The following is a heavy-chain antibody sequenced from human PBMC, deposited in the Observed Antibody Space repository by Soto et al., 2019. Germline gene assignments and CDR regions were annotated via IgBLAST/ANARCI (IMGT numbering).Heavy chain of an antibody. Sequence: GGSLRLSCAASGFTFSSYAMSWVRQAPGKGLEWVSAISGSGGSTYYADSVKGRFTISRDNSKNTLYLQMNSLRAEDTAVYYCAKDSGYCSSTSCWPYYYGMDVWGQGTTVTVSS. D-gene: IGHD2-2*03. CDR2: ISGSGGST. J-gene: IGHJ6*02. CDR1: GFTFSSYA. CDR3: AKDSGYCSSTSCWPYYYGMDV. V-gene: IGHV3-23*01.